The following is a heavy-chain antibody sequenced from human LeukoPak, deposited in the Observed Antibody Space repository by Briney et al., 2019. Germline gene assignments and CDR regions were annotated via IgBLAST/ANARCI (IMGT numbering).Heavy chain of an antibody. Sequence: GGSLRLSCAASGFTFSSYGMHWVRQAPGKGLEWVAVIWYDGSNKYYADSVKGRFTTSRDNSRNTLYLQMNSLRTEDTAVYYCARDFNYYDSSGYYRHFDYWGQGTLVTVSS. V-gene: IGHV3-33*01. CDR3: ARDFNYYDSSGYYRHFDY. J-gene: IGHJ4*02. CDR1: GFTFSSYG. CDR2: IWYDGSNK. D-gene: IGHD3-22*01.